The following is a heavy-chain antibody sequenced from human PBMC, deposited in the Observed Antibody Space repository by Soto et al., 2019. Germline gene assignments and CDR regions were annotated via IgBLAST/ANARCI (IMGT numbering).Heavy chain of an antibody. J-gene: IGHJ4*02. D-gene: IGHD2-21*02. V-gene: IGHV3-9*01. CDR3: AKGVATAVPALDY. CDR1: GFSFDDFV. CDR2: VSWNSGAK. Sequence: VQLVESGGGLVQPGRSLRLSCVASGFSFDDFVMNCVRQRPGKGLEWVSSVSWNSGAKLYADSVKGRFAISRDSAKKSVYLQMNSLRPDDTAFYYCAKGVATAVPALDYWGQGTLVTVSS.